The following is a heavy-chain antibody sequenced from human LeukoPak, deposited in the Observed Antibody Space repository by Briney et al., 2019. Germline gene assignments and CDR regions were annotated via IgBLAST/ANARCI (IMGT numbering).Heavy chain of an antibody. D-gene: IGHD3-16*01. V-gene: IGHV1-69*04. CDR1: GGTFSSFA. J-gene: IGHJ4*02. CDR2: IIPILGLA. Sequence: SVKVSCKASGGTFSSFAINWVRQAPGQGLEWMGRIIPILGLANYAQKFQGRVTITADKSTSTAYMELSSLRSEDTAVYFCAREGLGELTLDYWGQGTLVTVSS. CDR3: AREGLGELTLDY.